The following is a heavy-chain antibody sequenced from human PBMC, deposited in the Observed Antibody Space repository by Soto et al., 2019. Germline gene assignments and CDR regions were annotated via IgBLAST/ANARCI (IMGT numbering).Heavy chain of an antibody. Sequence: EVQLVESGGGLVQPGRSLRLSCAASGFTFDDYAMQWVRQAPGKGLEWVSGISGNSANIGYADSVKGRFATSRDNAKKSLYLQMNSLRADDTALYYCATQNFWGQGTLVTVSS. V-gene: IGHV3-9*01. CDR3: ATQNF. CDR1: GFTFDDYA. CDR2: ISGNSANI. J-gene: IGHJ4*02.